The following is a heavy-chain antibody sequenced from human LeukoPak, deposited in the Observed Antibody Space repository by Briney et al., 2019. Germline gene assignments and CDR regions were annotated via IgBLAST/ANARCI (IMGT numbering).Heavy chain of an antibody. CDR1: GYSFTGYY. J-gene: IGHJ4*02. D-gene: IGHD1-26*01. Sequence: ASVKVSCKTSGYSFTGYYMHWVRQAPGQGLEWMGRINPNSGGTNYAQKFQGRVTMTRDTSISTACMELSRLRSDDTAVYYCARAYSGSLDYWGQGTLVTVSS. V-gene: IGHV1-2*06. CDR2: INPNSGGT. CDR3: ARAYSGSLDY.